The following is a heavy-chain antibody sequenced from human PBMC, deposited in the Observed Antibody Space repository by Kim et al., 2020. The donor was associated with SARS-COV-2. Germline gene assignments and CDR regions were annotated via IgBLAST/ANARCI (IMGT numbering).Heavy chain of an antibody. CDR3: ARDRVVVVAAMEAYYYYYGMDV. D-gene: IGHD2-15*01. V-gene: IGHV1-18*01. J-gene: IGHJ6*02. Sequence: ASVKVSCKASGYTFTSYGISWVRQAPGQGLEWMGWISAYNGNTNYAQKLQGRVTMTTDTSTSTAYMELRSLRSEDTAVYYCARDRVVVVAAMEAYYYYYGMDVWGQGTTVTVSS. CDR1: GYTFTSYG. CDR2: ISAYNGNT.